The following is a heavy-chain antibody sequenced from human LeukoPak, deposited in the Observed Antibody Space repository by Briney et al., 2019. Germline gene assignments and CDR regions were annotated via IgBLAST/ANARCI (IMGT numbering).Heavy chain of an antibody. CDR1: GFTLTIYW. J-gene: IGHJ4*02. Sequence: RRSLRPSCVRSGFTLTIYWMTWVRQAPGKGLEWVANIKDDGSEIYSVDSVKGRFTISRDNAKNSLYLQMSSLRAEDTAVYYCARGRIDYWGQGTLVTVSS. CDR2: IKDDGSEI. V-gene: IGHV3-7*04. D-gene: IGHD1-14*01. CDR3: ARGRIDY.